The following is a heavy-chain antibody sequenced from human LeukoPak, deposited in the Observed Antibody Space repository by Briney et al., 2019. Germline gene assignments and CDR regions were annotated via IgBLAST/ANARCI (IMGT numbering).Heavy chain of an antibody. CDR3: AKDLRAYSGYGYYDY. Sequence: GRSLRLSCAASGFTLSSYGMHWVRQAPGKGLEWVAVISYDGSNKYYADSVKGRFTISRDNSKNTLYLQMNSLRAEDTAVYYCAKDLRAYSGYGYYDYWAREPWSPSPQ. CDR2: ISYDGSNK. D-gene: IGHD5-12*01. J-gene: IGHJ4*02. CDR1: GFTLSSYG. V-gene: IGHV3-30*18.